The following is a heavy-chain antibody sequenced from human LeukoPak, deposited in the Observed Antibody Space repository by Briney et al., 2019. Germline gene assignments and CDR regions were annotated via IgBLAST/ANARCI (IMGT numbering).Heavy chain of an antibody. V-gene: IGHV3-7*01. CDR2: IRQDGGEK. D-gene: IGHD6-13*01. J-gene: IGHJ4*01. Sequence: GGSLRLSCAVSGFTSTDYWMNWVRQAPGKGLEWVASIRQDGGEKYYVDSVKGRFTISRDNTKNSLYLQMSALRAEDTAIYYCARDGTAAGLYFDLWGQGTLVTVSS. CDR1: GFTSTDYW. CDR3: ARDGTAAGLYFDL.